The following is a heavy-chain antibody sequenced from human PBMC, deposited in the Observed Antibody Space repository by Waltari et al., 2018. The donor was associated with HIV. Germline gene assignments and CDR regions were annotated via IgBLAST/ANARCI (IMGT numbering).Heavy chain of an antibody. CDR3: TTGLGY. CDR2: IKSKTDGGTT. J-gene: IGHJ4*02. Sequence: EVQLVESGGGLVKPGGSLRLSCAASGFTFSNAWMNWVRQAPGKGLEWVGHIKSKTDGGTTDYAAPVKGRFTISRDDSKNTLYLQMNSLKTEDTAVYYCTTGLGYWGQGTLVTVSS. CDR1: GFTFSNAW. V-gene: IGHV3-15*01.